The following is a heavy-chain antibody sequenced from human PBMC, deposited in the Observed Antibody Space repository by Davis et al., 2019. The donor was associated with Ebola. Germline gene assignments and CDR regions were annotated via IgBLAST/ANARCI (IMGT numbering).Heavy chain of an antibody. CDR3: ARGTGAKGY. J-gene: IGHJ4*02. CDR1: GSAFNKYE. Sequence: GESLKISCAASGSAFNKYEMNWVRQAPGKGLEWVANIKQDGSEKYYVDSVKGRFTISRDNAKNSLYLQMNSLRAEDTAVYYCARGTGAKGYWGQGTLVTVSS. D-gene: IGHD1-26*01. V-gene: IGHV3-7*01. CDR2: IKQDGSEK.